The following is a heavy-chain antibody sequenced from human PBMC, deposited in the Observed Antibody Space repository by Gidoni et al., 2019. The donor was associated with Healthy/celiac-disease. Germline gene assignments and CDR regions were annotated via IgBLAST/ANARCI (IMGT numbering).Heavy chain of an antibody. J-gene: IGHJ3*02. CDR3: ARASQQLGAFDI. Sequence: EVQLVESGGGLVQPGGSLRLSCAASGFPFSSYWMSWVRQAPGKGLEWVANIKQDGSEKYYVDAVKGRFTISRDNAKNSLYLQMNSLRAEDTAVYYCARASQQLGAFDIWGQGTMVTVSS. CDR1: GFPFSSYW. CDR2: IKQDGSEK. D-gene: IGHD6-13*01. V-gene: IGHV3-7*04.